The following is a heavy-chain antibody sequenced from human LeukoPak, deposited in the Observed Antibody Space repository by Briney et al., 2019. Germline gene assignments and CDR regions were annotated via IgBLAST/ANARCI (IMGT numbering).Heavy chain of an antibody. CDR3: ARHRGGDKLNFDY. V-gene: IGHV4-59*08. J-gene: IGHJ4*02. Sequence: SETLSLTCTVSGGSISRYYWSWLRQPPGKGLEWIGYIYYSGSTNYNPSLKSRVTISVDTSKKQFSLKVSSETAADTAVYYCARHRGGDKLNFDYWGQGTLVTVSS. CDR1: GGSISRYY. D-gene: IGHD2-21*02. CDR2: IYYSGST.